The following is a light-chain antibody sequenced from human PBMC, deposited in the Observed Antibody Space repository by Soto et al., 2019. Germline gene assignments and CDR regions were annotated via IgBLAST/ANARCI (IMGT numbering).Light chain of an antibody. J-gene: IGKJ1*01. CDR2: DAS. CDR3: QQLKSYPQT. CDR1: QSISSW. Sequence: DIQITQSPSTLSASVGDRVTITCRASQSISSWLAWYQQKPGKAPKLLIYDASNLQSGVPSRFSGSGSGTEFTLTISSLQPEDFATYYCQQLKSYPQTFGQGTKVDIK. V-gene: IGKV1-5*01.